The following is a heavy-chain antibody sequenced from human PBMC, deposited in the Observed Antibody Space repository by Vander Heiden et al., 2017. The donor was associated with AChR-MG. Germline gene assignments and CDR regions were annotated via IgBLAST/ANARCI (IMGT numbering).Heavy chain of an antibody. V-gene: IGHV3-30*02. Sequence: QVQLVESGGGVVQPGGSLRLSCAASGIPFSRYGMHWVRQAPGKGLEWVAFIRYDGSNKFYADSVKGRFTISRDNSKNTLYLQMNSLRAEDTAVYYCAKKVRLFDPYYYYGMDVWGQGTTVTVSS. D-gene: IGHD3-22*01. CDR3: AKKVRLFDPYYYYGMDV. CDR2: IRYDGSNK. J-gene: IGHJ6*02. CDR1: GIPFSRYG.